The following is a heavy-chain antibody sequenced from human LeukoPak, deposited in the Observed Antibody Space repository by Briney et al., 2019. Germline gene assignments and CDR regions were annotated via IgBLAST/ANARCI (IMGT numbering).Heavy chain of an antibody. Sequence: GGSLRLSCAASGFTFSDYCMSWIRQAPGKGLEWVSYISSSGSTIYYADSVKGRFTISRDNAKNSLYLQMNSLRAEDTAVYYCARAHYDILTGYYPMAYWGQGTLVTVSS. D-gene: IGHD3-9*01. V-gene: IGHV3-11*04. CDR1: GFTFSDYC. CDR3: ARAHYDILTGYYPMAY. CDR2: ISSSGSTI. J-gene: IGHJ4*02.